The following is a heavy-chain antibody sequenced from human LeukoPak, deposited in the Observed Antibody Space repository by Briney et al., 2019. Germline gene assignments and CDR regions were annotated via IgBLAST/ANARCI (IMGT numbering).Heavy chain of an antibody. CDR1: RYTFTSYD. CDR3: ARGGLTLYYYYYYMDV. J-gene: IGHJ6*03. V-gene: IGHV1-8*03. D-gene: IGHD3-9*01. CDR2: MNPNSGNT. Sequence: ASVKVSCKASRYTFTSYDINWVRQATGQGLEWMGWMNPNSGNTGYAQKFQGRVTITRNTSISTAYMELSSLRSEDTAVYYCARGGLTLYYYYYYMDVWGKGTTVTVSS.